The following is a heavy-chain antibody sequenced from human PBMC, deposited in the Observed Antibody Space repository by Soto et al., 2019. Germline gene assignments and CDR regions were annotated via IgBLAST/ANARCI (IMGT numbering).Heavy chain of an antibody. V-gene: IGHV1-18*04. D-gene: IGHD6-13*01. CDR3: ARENWAAAGKRGMDV. CDR1: GYAFTSYG. Sequence: ASVKVSCEASGYAFTSYGISWLRQAPGQGLEWMGWISAYNGNTNYAQKLQGRVTMTTDTSTSTAYMELRSLRSDDTAVYYCARENWAAAGKRGMDVWGQGTTVTVSS. J-gene: IGHJ6*02. CDR2: ISAYNGNT.